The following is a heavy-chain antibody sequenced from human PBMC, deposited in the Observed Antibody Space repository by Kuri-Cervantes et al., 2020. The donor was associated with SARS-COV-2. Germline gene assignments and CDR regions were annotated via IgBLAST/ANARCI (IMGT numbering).Heavy chain of an antibody. D-gene: IGHD3-10*01. V-gene: IGHV4-4*02. CDR1: GGSISNNTW. CDR2: IHRTGTT. CDR3: ARAPELSTIRGKS. Sequence: GSLRLSCAVSGGSISNNTWWSWLRQPPGQGLECIGEIHRTGTTNYNPPLESRVTISVDRSKNQLSLTLRSVTAADTAVYYCARAPELSTIRGKSWGQGTLVTVSS. J-gene: IGHJ5*02.